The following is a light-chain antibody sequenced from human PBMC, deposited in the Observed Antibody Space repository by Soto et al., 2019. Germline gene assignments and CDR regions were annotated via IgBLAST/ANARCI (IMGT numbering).Light chain of an antibody. J-gene: IGLJ2*01. CDR2: EVS. CDR1: SSDVGGYNY. CDR3: TSYAGTSIYVV. V-gene: IGLV2-8*01. Sequence: QSALTQPPSASGSPGQSVTISCTGTSSDVGGYNYVSWYQQYPGKAPELMIYEVSKRPSGAPDRFSGSKSGNTASLTVSGLQAEDEADYYCTSYAGTSIYVVFGGGTQLTVL.